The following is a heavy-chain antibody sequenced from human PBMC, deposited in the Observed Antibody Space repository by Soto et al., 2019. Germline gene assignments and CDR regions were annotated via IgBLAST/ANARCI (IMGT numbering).Heavy chain of an antibody. CDR3: ARGVHSEGIYYDSSGYLASNFDY. J-gene: IGHJ4*02. V-gene: IGHV4-34*01. Sequence: TSETLSLTCAVYGGSFSGYYWSWIRQPPGKGLEWIGEINHSGSTNYNPSLKSRVTISVDTSKNQFSLKLSSVTAADTAVYYCARGVHSEGIYYDSSGYLASNFDYWGQGTLVT. CDR2: INHSGST. CDR1: GGSFSGYY. D-gene: IGHD3-22*01.